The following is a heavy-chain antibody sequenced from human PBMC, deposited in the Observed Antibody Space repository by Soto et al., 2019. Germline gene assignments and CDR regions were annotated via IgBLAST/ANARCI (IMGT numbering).Heavy chain of an antibody. CDR3: ARARLRLGELSSYYFDY. V-gene: IGHV1-3*01. J-gene: IGHJ4*02. D-gene: IGHD3-16*02. Sequence: ASVKVSCKASGYTFTSYAMHWVRQAPGQRLEWMGWINAGNGNTKYSQKFRGRVTITRDTSASTAYMELSSLRSEDTAVYYCARARLRLGELSSYYFDYWGQGTLVTVSS. CDR1: GYTFTSYA. CDR2: INAGNGNT.